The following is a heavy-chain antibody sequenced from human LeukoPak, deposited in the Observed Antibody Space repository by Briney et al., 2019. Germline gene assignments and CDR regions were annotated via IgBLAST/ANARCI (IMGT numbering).Heavy chain of an antibody. V-gene: IGHV3-30*04. J-gene: IGHJ6*02. CDR3: ARDVYCSGGSCYPPFGASDRAYYYGMDV. D-gene: IGHD2-15*01. CDR1: GFTFSSYA. CDR2: ISYDGSNK. Sequence: GGSLRLSCAASGFTFSSYAMHWVRQAPGKGLEWVAVISYDGSNKYYADSVKGRFTISRDNSKNTPYLQMNSLRAEDTAVYYCARDVYCSGGSCYPPFGASDRAYYYGMDVWGQGTTVTVSS.